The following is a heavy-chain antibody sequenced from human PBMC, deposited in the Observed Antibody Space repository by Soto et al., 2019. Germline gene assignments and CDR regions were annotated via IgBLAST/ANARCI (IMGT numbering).Heavy chain of an antibody. CDR1: GDSVSRATYY. CDR3: AKDRGTANKHNGLGT. V-gene: IGHV4-61*01. Sequence: QVQLQESGPGLVKPSETLSLTCTVSGDSVSRATYYWSWIRQPTGKALAWIGTIYYSGSTNDNPTVTSRFILSVETSKNKFSLDLSAMTAADTTAYYCAKDRGTANKHNGLGTWGQGTLFTVSS. CDR2: IYYSGST. D-gene: IGHD3-10*01. J-gene: IGHJ5*02.